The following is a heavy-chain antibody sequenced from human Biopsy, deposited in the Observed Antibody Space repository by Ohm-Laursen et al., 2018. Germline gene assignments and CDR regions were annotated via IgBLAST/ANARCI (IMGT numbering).Heavy chain of an antibody. V-gene: IGHV4-61*01. CDR2: IYFGGNT. CDR3: ARGRRTSGWPYFAN. D-gene: IGHD6-19*01. Sequence: SETLSLTCTVSGDSLSSGPDNWSWIRQPPGQGLEYIGFIYFGGNTNYNPSLQNRVTMSVDTSKNQLSLKLSSVIAADTAVYYCARGRRTSGWPYFANWGQGTLVIVSS. J-gene: IGHJ4*02. CDR1: GDSLSSGPDN.